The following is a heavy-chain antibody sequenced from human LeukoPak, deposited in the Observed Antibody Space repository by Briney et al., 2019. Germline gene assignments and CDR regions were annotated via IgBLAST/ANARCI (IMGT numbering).Heavy chain of an antibody. CDR1: GYTFTSYG. V-gene: IGHV1-18*01. J-gene: IGHJ5*02. CDR2: ISAYNGNT. Sequence: ASVKVSCKASGYTFTSYGISWVRQAPGQGLEWMGWISAYNGNTNYARKLQGRVTMTTDTSTSTAYMELRSLRSDDTAVYYCARDIGIVVVVAARGFGWFDPWGQGTLVTVSS. D-gene: IGHD2-15*01. CDR3: ARDIGIVVVVAARGFGWFDP.